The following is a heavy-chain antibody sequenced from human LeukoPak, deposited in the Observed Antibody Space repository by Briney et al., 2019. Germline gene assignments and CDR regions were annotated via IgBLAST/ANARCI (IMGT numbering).Heavy chain of an antibody. CDR3: ARGIAVAGTLYYFDY. CDR2: INHSGST. Sequence: SETLSLTCAVYGGSFSGYYWSWIRQPPGKGLEWIGEINHSGSTNYNPSLKSRVTISVDTSKNQSSLKLSSVTAADTAVYYCARGIAVAGTLYYFDYWGQGTLVTVSS. CDR1: GGSFSGYY. J-gene: IGHJ4*02. V-gene: IGHV4-34*01. D-gene: IGHD6-19*01.